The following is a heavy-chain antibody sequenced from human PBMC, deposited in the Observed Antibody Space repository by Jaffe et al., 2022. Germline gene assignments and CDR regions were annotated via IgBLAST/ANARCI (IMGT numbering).Heavy chain of an antibody. J-gene: IGHJ6*03. V-gene: IGHV3-9*01. Sequence: EVQLVESGGGLVQPGRSLRLSCAASGFTFDDYAMHWVRQAPGKGLEWVSGISWNSGSIGYADSVKGRFTISRDNAKNSLYLQMNSLRAEDTALYYCAKAGQQLGPPNYYYMDVWGKGTTVTVSS. CDR3: AKAGQQLGPPNYYYMDV. D-gene: IGHD6-13*01. CDR1: GFTFDDYA. CDR2: ISWNSGSI.